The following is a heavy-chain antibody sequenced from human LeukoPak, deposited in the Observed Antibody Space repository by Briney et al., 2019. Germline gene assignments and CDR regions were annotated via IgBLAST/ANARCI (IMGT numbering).Heavy chain of an antibody. CDR1: GGSVSSSTFY. CDR2: SYYIGRA. J-gene: IGHJ4*02. V-gene: IGHV4-39*01. D-gene: IGHD6-19*01. Sequence: SETLSLTCTLSGGSVSSSTFYWGWSRQPPGKGLDWIVSSYYIGRAYYNPSLRSRVTMSMDTSKTQFSLKLNSVTAADTAVYYCTTMSYNGGWHWNFDYWGQGALVTVSS. CDR3: TTMSYNGGWHWNFDY.